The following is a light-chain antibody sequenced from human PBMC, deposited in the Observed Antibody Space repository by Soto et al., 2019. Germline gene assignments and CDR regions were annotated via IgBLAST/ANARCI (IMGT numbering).Light chain of an antibody. CDR2: GAS. J-gene: IGKJ1*01. V-gene: IGKV3-20*01. CDR1: QSVSSTY. CDR3: QQYGSSPWT. Sequence: ILLTQSPGTLTFSPGERAALSFRASQSVSSTYLAWYQQKPGQAPKLLIYGASSRATGIPDRVSGSGSGTDFTLTISRLEPEDFAVYYCQQYGSSPWTFARGTKVDIK.